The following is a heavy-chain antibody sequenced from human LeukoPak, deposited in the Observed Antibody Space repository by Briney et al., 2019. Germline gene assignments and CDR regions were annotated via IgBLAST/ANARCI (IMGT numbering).Heavy chain of an antibody. CDR2: ISAYNGNT. D-gene: IGHD3-3*01. CDR1: GYTFTDYG. V-gene: IGHV1-18*01. J-gene: IGHJ3*02. Sequence: GASVKVSCNSSGYTFTDYGITWVRQAPGQGLEWMGWISAYNGNTNYAQKLQGRVTMTTDTSTSTAYMELRSLKSDDTAVYYCTRDHGSFGVVVNDAFDMWGQGTMVTVSS. CDR3: TRDHGSFGVVVNDAFDM.